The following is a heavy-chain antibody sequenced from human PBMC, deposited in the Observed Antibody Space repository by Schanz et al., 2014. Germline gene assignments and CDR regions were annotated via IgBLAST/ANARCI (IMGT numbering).Heavy chain of an antibody. CDR3: VKTDAGWRFDY. V-gene: IGHV3-23*04. CDR1: GFTFSSNA. D-gene: IGHD6-19*01. CDR2: ISYNGAGT. J-gene: IGHJ4*02. Sequence: EVQLVESGGGLVQPGGSLRLSCAASGFTFSSNAMCWVRQAPGKGLEWVSVISYNGAGTDYADSVRGRFTISRDNSRNTVYLQMNNVGVDDTATYYCVKTDAGWRFDYWGQGTLVIVSS.